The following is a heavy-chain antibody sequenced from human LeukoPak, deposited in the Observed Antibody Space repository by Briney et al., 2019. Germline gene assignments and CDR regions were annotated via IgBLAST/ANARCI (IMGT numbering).Heavy chain of an antibody. V-gene: IGHV3-23*01. Sequence: PGGSLRLSCAASGFTFSSYSMNWVRQAPGKGLEWVSAIRCSGGSTYYADSVKGRFTISRDNSKNTLYLQMNSLRAEDTAVYYCAKFFAEVARDRFDYWGQGTLVTVSS. J-gene: IGHJ4*02. D-gene: IGHD2-15*01. CDR2: IRCSGGST. CDR1: GFTFSSYS. CDR3: AKFFAEVARDRFDY.